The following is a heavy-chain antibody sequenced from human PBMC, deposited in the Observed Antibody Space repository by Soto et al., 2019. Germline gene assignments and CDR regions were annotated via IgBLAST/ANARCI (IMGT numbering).Heavy chain of an antibody. CDR1: GGSISSGGYY. D-gene: IGHD5-18*01. Sequence: SETLSLTCTVSGGSISSGGYYWSWIRQHPGKGLEWIGYIYYSGSTYYNPSLKSRVTISVDTSKNQFSLKLSSVTAADTAVYYCARSHKAMARGRFDYWGEGSLGTVPQ. CDR3: ARSHKAMARGRFDY. V-gene: IGHV4-31*03. J-gene: IGHJ4*02. CDR2: IYYSGST.